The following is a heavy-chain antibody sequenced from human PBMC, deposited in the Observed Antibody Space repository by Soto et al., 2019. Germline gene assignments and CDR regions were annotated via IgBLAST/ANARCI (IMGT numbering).Heavy chain of an antibody. J-gene: IGHJ6*03. D-gene: IGHD6-19*01. CDR2: IYYSGST. V-gene: IGHV4-39*01. Sequence: QLQLQESGPGLVKPSETLSLTCTVSGGSISSDNYYWGWIRQPPGKGLEWIGSIYYSGSTYYNPSLESRVTISLDTSKTQFSMKLRSVTAADTAVYYCARLPVSGPYYYYMDVWGKGTTVTVSS. CDR1: GGSISSDNYY. CDR3: ARLPVSGPYYYYMDV.